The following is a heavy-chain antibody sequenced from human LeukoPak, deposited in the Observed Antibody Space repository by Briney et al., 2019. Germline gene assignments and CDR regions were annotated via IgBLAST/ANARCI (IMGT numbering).Heavy chain of an antibody. CDR2: ISSSSSTT. J-gene: IGHJ3*02. CDR1: GFTFSSYS. D-gene: IGHD3-22*01. CDR3: AREGERSHYYDRSPSDGFDI. V-gene: IGHV3-48*01. Sequence: GGSLRLSCAASGFTFSSYSMNWVRQAPGKGLEWVSYISSSSSTTYYADSVKGRFTISRDNAKNSLYLQMNSLRAEDTAGYYCAREGERSHYYDRSPSDGFDIWGQGTMGTVSS.